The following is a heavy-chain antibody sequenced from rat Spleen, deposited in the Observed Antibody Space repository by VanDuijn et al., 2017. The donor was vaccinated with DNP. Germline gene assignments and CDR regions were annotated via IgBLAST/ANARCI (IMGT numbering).Heavy chain of an antibody. CDR2: IGSPAYAP. J-gene: IGHJ3*01. CDR1: GFTFSAYY. D-gene: IGHD1-10*01. Sequence: EVQLVESGGGLVQPGRSLKLSCAASGFTFSAYYMAWVRQAPAKGLEWVAYIGSPAYAPYYADSVKGRFTISRDNAKSTLYLQMNSLRSEDMATYYCATHNNLNWFAYWGQGTLVTVSS. V-gene: IGHV5-22*01. CDR3: ATHNNLNWFAY.